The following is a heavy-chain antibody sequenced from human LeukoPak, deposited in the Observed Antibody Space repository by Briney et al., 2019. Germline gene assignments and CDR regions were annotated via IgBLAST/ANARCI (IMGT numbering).Heavy chain of an antibody. J-gene: IGHJ4*02. CDR1: GGSFSGYY. CDR3: ARGTRGYYDSSGYYYGY. V-gene: IGHV4-34*01. D-gene: IGHD3-22*01. CDR2: INHSGGT. Sequence: PSETLSLTCAVYGGSFSGYYWSWIRQPPGRGLEWIGEINHSGGTNYNPSLKSRVTISVDTSKNQFSLKLGSVTAADTAVYYCARGTRGYYDSSGYYYGYWGQGTLVTVSS.